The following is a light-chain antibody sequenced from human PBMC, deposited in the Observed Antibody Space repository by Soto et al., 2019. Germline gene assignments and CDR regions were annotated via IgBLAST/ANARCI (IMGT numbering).Light chain of an antibody. CDR3: HQYSGPPYT. CDR2: DTF. V-gene: IGKV3-20*01. Sequence: EIVVTQSPGTLSLSPGERVTLSCRASQSVSSSYFGWFQQRPGQAPRLLIYDTFNRATGIPDRFSGSGSGTDFTLTISRLEPEDFAVYYCHQYSGPPYTVGQGTKLEIK. J-gene: IGKJ2*01. CDR1: QSVSSSY.